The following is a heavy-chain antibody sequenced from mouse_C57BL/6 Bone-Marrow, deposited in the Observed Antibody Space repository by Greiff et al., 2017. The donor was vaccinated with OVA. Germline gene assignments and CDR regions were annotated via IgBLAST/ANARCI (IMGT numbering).Heavy chain of an antibody. CDR3: ARGGTSPFAY. D-gene: IGHD4-1*01. J-gene: IGHJ3*01. Sequence: VQLQQSGPELVKPGASVKISCKASGYSFTGYYMNWVKQSPEKSLEWIGEINPSTGGTTYNQKFKAKATLTVDKSSSTAYMQLKSLTSEDSEVYVCARGGTSPFAYCGRGTLVTVTA. CDR2: INPSTGGT. CDR1: GYSFTGYY. V-gene: IGHV1-42*01.